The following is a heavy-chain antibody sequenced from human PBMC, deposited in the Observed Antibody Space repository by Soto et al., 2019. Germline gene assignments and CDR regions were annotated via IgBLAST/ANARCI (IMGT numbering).Heavy chain of an antibody. V-gene: IGHV3-73*01. J-gene: IGHJ3*02. D-gene: IGHD3-10*01. Sequence: EVQLVESGGGLVQPGGSLKLSCAGSGFTFSGSAIHWVRQASGKGLEWVARIRDKGNNYATGYAASVKGRFTISRDDSKKKSFLQMNSLSTEDTAVYYCARLEAPGVRALDIWGQDTMVTVSS. CDR1: GFTFSGSA. CDR3: ARLEAPGVRALDI. CDR2: IRDKGNNYAT.